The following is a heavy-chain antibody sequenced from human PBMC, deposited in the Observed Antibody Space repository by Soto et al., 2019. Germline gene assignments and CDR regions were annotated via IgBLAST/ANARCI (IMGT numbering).Heavy chain of an antibody. D-gene: IGHD1-26*01. V-gene: IGHV1-8*01. J-gene: IGHJ4*02. CDR1: GYTFTAYG. CDR3: ARGGYSVVGDPVY. CDR2: MNPKSGDT. Sequence: QVQLVQSGAEVKMPGASVKVSCKASGYTFTAYGINGVRQATGHGLEWIGWMNPKSGDTVYAQKFQGRVSMTRATSISSAHLELNSLKSEDTAVYCCARGGYSVVGDPVYWGQGTLVTGSS.